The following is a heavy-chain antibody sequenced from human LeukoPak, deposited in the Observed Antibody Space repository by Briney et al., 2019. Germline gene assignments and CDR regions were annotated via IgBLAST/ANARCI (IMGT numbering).Heavy chain of an antibody. J-gene: IGHJ4*02. Sequence: ASVKVSCKASGYTFTGYYMHWVRQAPGQGLEWMGWIHPNSGGTHYAQKFQGRVTMTRDTSISTAYMELSSLRSDDTAVYYCARAYYDSSGYYLTPGYWGQGTLVTVSS. CDR3: ARAYYDSSGYYLTPGY. V-gene: IGHV1-2*02. CDR2: IHPNSGGT. CDR1: GYTFTGYY. D-gene: IGHD3-22*01.